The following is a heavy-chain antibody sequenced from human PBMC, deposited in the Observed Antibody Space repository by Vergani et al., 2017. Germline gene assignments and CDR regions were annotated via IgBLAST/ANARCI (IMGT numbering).Heavy chain of an antibody. CDR3: AREAIGGSSWSELAYYYYYGMDV. J-gene: IGHJ6*02. CDR1: GFTFSSYA. Sequence: EVQLLESGGGLVQPGGSLRLSCAASGFTFSSYAMSWVRQAPGKGLEWVSAISGSGGSTYYADSVKGRFTISRDNSKNTLYLQMNSLRAEDTAVYYCAREAIGGSSWSELAYYYYYGMDVWGQGTTVTVSS. D-gene: IGHD6-13*01. V-gene: IGHV3-23*01. CDR2: ISGSGGST.